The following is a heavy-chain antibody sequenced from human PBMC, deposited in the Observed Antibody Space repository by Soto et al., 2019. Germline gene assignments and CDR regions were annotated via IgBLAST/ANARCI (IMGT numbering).Heavy chain of an antibody. V-gene: IGHV3-33*01. Sequence: QVQLVESGGGVVQPGRFLRLSCAASGFTFSSYGMHWVRQAPGKGLEWVAVIWYDGSNKYYADSVKGRFTISRDNSKNTLYLQMNSLRAEDTAVYYCARAWGYSSSSGKDYGMDVWGQGTTVTVSS. J-gene: IGHJ6*02. CDR2: IWYDGSNK. CDR3: ARAWGYSSSSGKDYGMDV. CDR1: GFTFSSYG. D-gene: IGHD6-6*01.